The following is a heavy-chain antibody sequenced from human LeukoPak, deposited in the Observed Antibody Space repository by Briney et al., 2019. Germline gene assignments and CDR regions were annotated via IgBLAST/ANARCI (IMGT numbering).Heavy chain of an antibody. CDR2: IYPGDSDT. V-gene: IGHV5-51*01. CDR3: ARYEYSGYDYLSYYYYGMDV. CDR1: GYSFTSYW. J-gene: IGHJ6*02. Sequence: GESLKISCKGSGYSFTSYWIGWVRQMPGKGLEWMGIIYPGDSDTRYSPSFQGQVAISADKSISTAYLQWSSLKASDTAMYYCARYEYSGYDYLSYYYYGMDVWGQGTTVTVSS. D-gene: IGHD5-12*01.